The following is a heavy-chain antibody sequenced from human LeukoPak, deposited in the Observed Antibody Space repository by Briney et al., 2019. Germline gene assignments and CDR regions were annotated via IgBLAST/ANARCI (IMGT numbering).Heavy chain of an antibody. J-gene: IGHJ6*03. Sequence: GESLKISCKGSGYSFTSYWIGWVRQMPGKGLEWMGIIYPGDSDTRYSPSFQGQVTISADKSISTAYLQWSSLKDSDTAMYYCASCYGSGSYCRKKYYYYYMDVWGKGTTVTVSS. CDR3: ASCYGSGSYCRKKYYYYYMDV. V-gene: IGHV5-51*01. D-gene: IGHD3-10*01. CDR1: GYSFTSYW. CDR2: IYPGDSDT.